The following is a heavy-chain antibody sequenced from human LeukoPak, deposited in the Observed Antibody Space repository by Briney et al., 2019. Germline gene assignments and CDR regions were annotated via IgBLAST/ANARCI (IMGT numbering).Heavy chain of an antibody. V-gene: IGHV1-2*06. J-gene: IGHJ3*02. D-gene: IGHD4-23*01. CDR3: ARKALTYVGAFDI. Sequence: EASVKVSCKASGYTFTGYYMHWVRQAPGQGLEWMGRINPNSGGTNYAQKFQGRVTMTRDTSISTAYMELSRLRSDDTAVYYCARKALTYVGAFDIWGQGTMVTVSS. CDR2: INPNSGGT. CDR1: GYTFTGYY.